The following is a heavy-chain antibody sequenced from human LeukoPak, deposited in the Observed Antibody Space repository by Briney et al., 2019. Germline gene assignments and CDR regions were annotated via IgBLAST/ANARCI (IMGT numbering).Heavy chain of an antibody. D-gene: IGHD4-17*01. CDR2: ISSSSSYI. Sequence: PGGSLRLSCAASGFTFSSYSMNWVRQAPGKGLEWVSSISSSSSYIYYADSVKGRFTISRDNAKNSLYLQMNSLRAEDTAVYYCARDYVESYGDYYYYYMDVWGKGTTVTVSS. J-gene: IGHJ6*03. CDR1: GFTFSSYS. V-gene: IGHV3-21*01. CDR3: ARDYVESYGDYYYYYMDV.